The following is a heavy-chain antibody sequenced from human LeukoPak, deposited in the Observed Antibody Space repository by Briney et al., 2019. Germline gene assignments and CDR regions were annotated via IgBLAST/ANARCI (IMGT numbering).Heavy chain of an antibody. D-gene: IGHD4-17*01. CDR2: IYYSGST. J-gene: IGHJ5*02. CDR3: ARVHPTVTYNWFDP. V-gene: IGHV4-39*07. Sequence: SETLSLTCTVSGGSISSSSYYWGWIRQPPGKALEWIGSIYYSGSTYYNPSLKSRVTISVDTSKNQFSLKLSSVTAADTAVYYCARVHPTVTYNWFDPWGQGTLVTVSS. CDR1: GGSISSSSYY.